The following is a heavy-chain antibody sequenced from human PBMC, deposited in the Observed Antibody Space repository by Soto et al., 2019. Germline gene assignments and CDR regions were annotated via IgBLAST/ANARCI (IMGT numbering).Heavy chain of an antibody. CDR1: GFTFINYA. D-gene: IGHD2-21*01. CDR3: ARKVVGSTSRPDYWYFDL. CDR2: ISGGGDAT. Sequence: EVQLLESGGDSVQPGGSVRLSCAGSGFTFINYAMNWVRQAPGKGLERVSTISGGGDATFFADSGRGRFTFSRDNSKNTVTLQMNSLGVDDTAVYYCARKVVGSTSRPDYWYFDLWGRGTLVTVSS. J-gene: IGHJ2*01. V-gene: IGHV3-23*01.